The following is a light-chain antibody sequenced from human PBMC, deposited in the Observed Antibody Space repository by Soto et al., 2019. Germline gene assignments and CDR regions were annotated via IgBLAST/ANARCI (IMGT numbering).Light chain of an antibody. J-gene: IGKJ1*01. CDR1: QSVNSN. CDR2: DAS. Sequence: EIVMTQSPATLSVPPGERATLSCRASQSVNSNLAWYQHKPGQAPRLLIYDASTRATGIPARFSGSGSGTEFTLTISSLQSEDFAVNYCQQYKNWLTWTFGQGTKVEVK. CDR3: QQYKNWLTWT. V-gene: IGKV3-15*01.